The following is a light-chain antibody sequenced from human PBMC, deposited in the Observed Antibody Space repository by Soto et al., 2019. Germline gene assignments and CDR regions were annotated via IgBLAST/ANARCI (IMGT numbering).Light chain of an antibody. CDR1: QSVSSN. V-gene: IGKV3-15*01. J-gene: IGKJ1*01. Sequence: EIVMTQSPATLSVSPGGSVPLLRRASQSVSSNLAWYQQKPGQAPRLLIYGASTRATGIPARFSGSGSGTEFTLTISSLQSEDFAVYYCQQYNNWPPWTFGQGTKVDIK. CDR3: QQYNNWPPWT. CDR2: GAS.